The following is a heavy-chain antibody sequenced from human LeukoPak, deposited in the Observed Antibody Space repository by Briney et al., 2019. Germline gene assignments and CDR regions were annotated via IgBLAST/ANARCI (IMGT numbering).Heavy chain of an antibody. V-gene: IGHV1-18*01. J-gene: IGHJ6*03. CDR2: ISAYNGNT. CDR1: GYTFTSYG. Sequence: ASVKVSCKASGYTFTSYGISWVRQAPGQGLEWMGWISAYNGNTNYAQKLQGRVTMTTDTSTSTAYMELSSLRSEDTAVYYCASTTYGGTYYYYYMDVWGKGTTVTVSS. CDR3: ASTTYGGTYYYYYMDV. D-gene: IGHD4-23*01.